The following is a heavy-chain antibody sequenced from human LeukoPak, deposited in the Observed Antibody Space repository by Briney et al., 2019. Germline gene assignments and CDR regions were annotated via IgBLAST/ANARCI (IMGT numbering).Heavy chain of an antibody. CDR1: GGSISSGGYS. Sequence: SQTLSLTCAVSGGSISSGGYSWSWIRQPPGKGLEWIGYMYHSGTTHYNPSLKSRVTISVDRSENQFSLKLSSVTAADTAVYYCVRGCYYDSSGYRVRAFDIWGQGTMVTVSS. D-gene: IGHD3-22*01. CDR2: MYHSGTT. V-gene: IGHV4-30-2*01. CDR3: VRGCYYDSSGYRVRAFDI. J-gene: IGHJ3*02.